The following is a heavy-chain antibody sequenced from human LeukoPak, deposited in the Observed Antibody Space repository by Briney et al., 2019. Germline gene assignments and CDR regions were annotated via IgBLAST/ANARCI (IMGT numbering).Heavy chain of an antibody. Sequence: SETLSLTCAVSGGSISSGGYSWRWIRQPPGKGLEWIGYIYHSGSTYYNPSLKSRVTISVDRSKNQFSLKLSSVTAADTAVYYCARALYSSGYPDAFDIWGQGTMVTVSS. J-gene: IGHJ3*02. CDR1: GGSISSGGYS. CDR2: IYHSGST. V-gene: IGHV4-30-2*01. CDR3: ARALYSSGYPDAFDI. D-gene: IGHD3-22*01.